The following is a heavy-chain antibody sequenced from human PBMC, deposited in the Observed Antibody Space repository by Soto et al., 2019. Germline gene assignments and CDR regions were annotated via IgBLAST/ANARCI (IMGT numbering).Heavy chain of an antibody. Sequence: PSETLSLTCTVSGGSISSSSSYWGWIRQPPGKGLEWIGYIYYSGSTNYNPSLKSRVTLSVDTSKNQFSLKLTSVTAADTAVYYCARLASGWQYYYFDFWGRGTPVTVSS. J-gene: IGHJ2*01. CDR1: GGSISSSSSY. D-gene: IGHD6-19*01. CDR2: IYYSGST. V-gene: IGHV4-39*01. CDR3: ARLASGWQYYYFDF.